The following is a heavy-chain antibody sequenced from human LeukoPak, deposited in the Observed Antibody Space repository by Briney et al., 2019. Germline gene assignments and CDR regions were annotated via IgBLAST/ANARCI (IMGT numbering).Heavy chain of an antibody. V-gene: IGHV3-7*05. Sequence: PGGSLRLSCVASGVTFSNYWMNWVRQAPGKGLEWVANIKKDGSEKNYVDSVKGRFTISRDNGKNSLFLQMSSLRAEDTAVYYCARGTVHLEGRNDYWGQGTLVTVSS. CDR2: IKKDGSEK. J-gene: IGHJ4*02. CDR3: ARGTVHLEGRNDY. CDR1: GVTFSNYW. D-gene: IGHD2-15*01.